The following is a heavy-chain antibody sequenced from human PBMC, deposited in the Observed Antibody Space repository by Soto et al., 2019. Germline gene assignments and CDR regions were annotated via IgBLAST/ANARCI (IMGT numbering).Heavy chain of an antibody. Sequence: GASEKVSCKASGYPFTRYDINWVRQATGQGLEWMGWMNPNSGNTGYAQKFQGRVTMTRNTSISTAYLGLSSLRSEDTAVYYCTRGRRTVSTPYYYYYMDDWGKGTTVTVSS. CDR2: MNPNSGNT. D-gene: IGHD4-17*01. J-gene: IGHJ6*03. V-gene: IGHV1-8*01. CDR3: TRGRRTVSTPYYYYYMDD. CDR1: GYPFTRYD.